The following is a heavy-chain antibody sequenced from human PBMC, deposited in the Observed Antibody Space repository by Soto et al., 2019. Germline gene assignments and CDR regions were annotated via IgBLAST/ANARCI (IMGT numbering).Heavy chain of an antibody. Sequence: EVQLVESGGGLIQPGGSLRLSCAASGFTFSSYSMNWVRQAPGKGLEWVSYISSSGSTIYYADSVKGRFTISRDNAENSLYLQMNSLRAEDTAVYYCARDLSGYSSGWVFDSWGQGTLVTVSS. V-gene: IGHV3-48*01. CDR2: ISSSGSTI. J-gene: IGHJ4*02. D-gene: IGHD6-19*01. CDR1: GFTFSSYS. CDR3: ARDLSGYSSGWVFDS.